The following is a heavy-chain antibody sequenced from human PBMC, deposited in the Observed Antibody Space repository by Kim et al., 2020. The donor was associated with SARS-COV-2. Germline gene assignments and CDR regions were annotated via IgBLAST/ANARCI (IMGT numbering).Heavy chain of an antibody. CDR2: ISYDGSNK. D-gene: IGHD3-10*01. J-gene: IGHJ4*02. CDR3: ARDLALWFGELPHRRGY. CDR1: GFTFSSYA. V-gene: IGHV3-30*09. Sequence: GGSLRLSCAASGFTFSSYAMHWVRQAPGKGLEWVAVISYDGSNKYYADSVKGRFAISRDNSKNTLYLQMNSLRAEDTAVYYCARDLALWFGELPHRRGYWGQGTLVTVSS.